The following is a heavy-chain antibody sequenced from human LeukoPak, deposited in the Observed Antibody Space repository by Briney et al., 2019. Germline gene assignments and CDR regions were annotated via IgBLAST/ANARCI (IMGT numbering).Heavy chain of an antibody. Sequence: SETLSLTCIVSGGSISSYSWNWIRQSPGKGLEWVGYISHSGTTSYNSSLKSRVTISVDTSKNQLSLKLTSVTAADTAVYYCAAAAGTPFVDYWGQGTLVTVSS. CDR3: AAAAGTPFVDY. CDR2: ISHSGTT. J-gene: IGHJ4*02. D-gene: IGHD6-13*01. V-gene: IGHV4-59*08. CDR1: GGSISSYS.